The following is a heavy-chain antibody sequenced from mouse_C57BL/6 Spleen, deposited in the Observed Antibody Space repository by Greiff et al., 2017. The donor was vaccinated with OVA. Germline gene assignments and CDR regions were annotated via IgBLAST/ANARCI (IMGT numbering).Heavy chain of an antibody. V-gene: IGHV1-42*01. CDR1: GYSFTGYY. J-gene: IGHJ2*01. Sequence: VQLQQSGPELVKPGASVKISCKASGYSFTGYYMNWVKQSPEKSLEWIGEINPSTGGTTYNQKFKAKATLTVDKSSSTAYMQLKSLTSEDSAVYYCARRDGYLYYFDYWGQGTTLTVSS. D-gene: IGHD2-3*01. CDR3: ARRDGYLYYFDY. CDR2: INPSTGGT.